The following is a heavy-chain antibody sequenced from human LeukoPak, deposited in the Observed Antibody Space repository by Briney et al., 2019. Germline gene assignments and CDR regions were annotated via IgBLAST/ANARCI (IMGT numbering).Heavy chain of an antibody. Sequence: SETLSLTCTVSGGSISSSDYYWGWIRQPPGKGLEWIVSIYYGGSTYYNPSLKSRVTISVDTSMNQFSLKLSFVTTADTAVYYCARALGYCSGGSCTRGYNWFDPWGQGTLVTVPS. D-gene: IGHD2-15*01. CDR3: ARALGYCSGGSCTRGYNWFDP. J-gene: IGHJ5*02. CDR2: IYYGGST. CDR1: GGSISSSDYY. V-gene: IGHV4-39*01.